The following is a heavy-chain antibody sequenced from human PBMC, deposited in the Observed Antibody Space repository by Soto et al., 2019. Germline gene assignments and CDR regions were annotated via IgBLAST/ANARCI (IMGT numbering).Heavy chain of an antibody. CDR2: ISYDGSNK. CDR3: AKCYSSGWCLDY. D-gene: IGHD6-19*01. CDR1: GFTLSSYG. Sequence: QVQLVESGGGVVQPGRSLRLSCAASGFTLSSYGMHWVRKAPGKGLEWVAVISYDGSNKYYADSVKGRFTISRDNSKNTLYLQMNSLRAEDTAVYYCAKCYSSGWCLDYWGQGTLVTVSS. V-gene: IGHV3-30*18. J-gene: IGHJ4*02.